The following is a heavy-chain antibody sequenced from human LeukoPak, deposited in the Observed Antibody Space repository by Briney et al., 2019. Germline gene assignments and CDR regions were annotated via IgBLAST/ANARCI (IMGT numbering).Heavy chain of an antibody. V-gene: IGHV3-73*01. J-gene: IGHJ4*02. D-gene: IGHD6-13*01. CDR3: TQPSGYSSSWFYY. CDR2: IRSKANSYAT. Sequence: PGGSLRLSCAASGFTFSGSAMHWVRQASGKGLEWVGRIRSKANSYATAYAASVKGGFTISRDDSKNTAYLQMNSLKTEDTAVYYCTQPSGYSSSWFYYWGQGTLVTVPS. CDR1: GFTFSGSA.